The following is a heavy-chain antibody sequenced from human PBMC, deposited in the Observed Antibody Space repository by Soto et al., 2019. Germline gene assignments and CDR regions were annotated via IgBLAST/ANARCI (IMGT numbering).Heavy chain of an antibody. D-gene: IGHD3-10*01. CDR3: ARDGTFYGSGSYFDY. CDR2: IYYSGST. Sequence: SETLSLTCTVSGGSISSYYWSWIRQPPGKGLEWIGYIYYSGSTKYNPSLKSRVTISVDTSKNQFSLKLSSVTAADTAVYYCARDGTFYGSGSYFDYWGQGTLVTVSS. J-gene: IGHJ4*02. V-gene: IGHV4-59*01. CDR1: GGSISSYY.